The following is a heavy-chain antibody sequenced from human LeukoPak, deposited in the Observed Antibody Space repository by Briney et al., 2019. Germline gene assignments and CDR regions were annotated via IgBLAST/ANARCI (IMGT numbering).Heavy chain of an antibody. Sequence: SETLSLTCNVSGGSISKYYWSWIRQPAGKGLEWIGRVYTSGSTNYNPSLKSRVTTSVETSKSQFSLKLSSVTAADTAIYYCARGGEVGGTGSRFDYWGQGTLVTVPS. CDR1: GGSISKYY. CDR3: ARGGEVGGTGSRFDY. CDR2: VYTSGST. J-gene: IGHJ4*02. D-gene: IGHD1-26*01. V-gene: IGHV4-4*07.